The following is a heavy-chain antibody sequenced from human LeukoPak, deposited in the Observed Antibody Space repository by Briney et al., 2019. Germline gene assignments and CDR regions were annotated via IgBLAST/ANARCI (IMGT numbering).Heavy chain of an antibody. CDR3: ARGRQVGNTGYYFDY. D-gene: IGHD1-26*01. V-gene: IGHV4-59*01. Sequence: SETLSLTCAVYGGSFSGYYWSWIRQPPEKGLEWIGYISYSGSTNYNPSLKSRVTISLDTSKSQFSLNLNSVTAADTAVYYCARGRQVGNTGYYFDYWGQGTLVTVSS. CDR2: ISYSGST. CDR1: GGSFSGYY. J-gene: IGHJ4*02.